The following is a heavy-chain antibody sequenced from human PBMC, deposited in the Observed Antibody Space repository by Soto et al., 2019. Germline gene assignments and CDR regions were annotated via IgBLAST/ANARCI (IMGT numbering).Heavy chain of an antibody. V-gene: IGHV1-18*01. CDR1: GYDFTSYG. CDR3: ARGRIAASIHDAFEI. D-gene: IGHD5-18*01. J-gene: IGHJ3*02. CDR2: ISAYNGKR. Sequence: QGQLLQSGDEVKKPGASVRVSCRASGYDFTSYGISWVRQAPGQGLEWVSWISAYNGKRDTAQKFQGRVTMTLDTSTDTAHMELGDLTSADTAVYYCARGRIAASIHDAFEIWGQGTMVAVSS.